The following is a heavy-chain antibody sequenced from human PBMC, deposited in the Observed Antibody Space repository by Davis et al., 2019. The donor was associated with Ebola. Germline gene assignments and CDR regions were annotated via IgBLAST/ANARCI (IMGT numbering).Heavy chain of an antibody. CDR2: IYPGDSDT. V-gene: IGHV5-51*01. D-gene: IGHD4-17*01. J-gene: IGHJ4*02. CDR3: ARRKALYGDYFDY. Sequence: GESLKISCKGSGYSFTSYWIGWVRQVPGKGLEWMGIIYPGDSDTRYSPSFQGQVTISADKSISTAYLQWSSLKASDTAMYYCARRKALYGDYFDYWGQGTLVTVSS. CDR1: GYSFTSYW.